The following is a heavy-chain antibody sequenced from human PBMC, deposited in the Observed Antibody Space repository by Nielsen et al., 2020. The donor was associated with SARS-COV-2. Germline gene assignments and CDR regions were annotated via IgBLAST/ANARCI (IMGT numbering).Heavy chain of an antibody. CDR3: ARDSRNYGFNWFDS. V-gene: IGHV1-2*06. CDR2: INPNSAGT. Sequence: VQVSCKASGYTFTGHYIHWVRQAPGQGLEWVGRINPNSAGTNYAQRFKGRVTLTTDTSISTAYMEMSRLRSDDTAVYYCARDSRNYGFNWFDSWGQGTLVTVSS. D-gene: IGHD1-7*01. J-gene: IGHJ5*01. CDR1: GYTFTGHY.